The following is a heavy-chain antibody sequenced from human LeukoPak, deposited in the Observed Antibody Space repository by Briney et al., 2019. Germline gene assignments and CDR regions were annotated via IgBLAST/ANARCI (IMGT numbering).Heavy chain of an antibody. CDR3: ASSPSGYWWNFDC. J-gene: IGHJ4*02. V-gene: IGHV4-39*01. CDR1: GGSISSNNYC. CDR2: IYYSGST. D-gene: IGHD3-22*01. Sequence: PSETLSLTCTVSGGSISSNNYCWGWIRQPPGKGLEWIGSIYYSGSTYNNPSLKSRVTISVDTTKNQFSLKLTSVTAADTAVYYCASSPSGYWWNFDCWGQGTLVTVSS.